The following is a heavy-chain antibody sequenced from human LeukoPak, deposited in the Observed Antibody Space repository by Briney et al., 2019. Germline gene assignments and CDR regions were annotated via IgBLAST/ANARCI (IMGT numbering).Heavy chain of an antibody. CDR3: AKDIAPGIAVAGTHAFDI. V-gene: IGHV3-9*01. J-gene: IGHJ3*02. CDR1: GFTFDDYA. D-gene: IGHD6-19*01. CDR2: ISWNSGSI. Sequence: GGSLRLSCAASGFTFDDYAMHWVRQAPGKGLEWVSGISWNSGSIGYADSVKGRFTISRDNAKNSLYPQMNSLRAEDTALYYCAKDIAPGIAVAGTHAFDIWGQGTMVTVSS.